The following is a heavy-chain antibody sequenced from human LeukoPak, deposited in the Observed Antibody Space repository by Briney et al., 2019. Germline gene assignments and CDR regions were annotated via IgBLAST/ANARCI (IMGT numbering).Heavy chain of an antibody. CDR2: IRSKAYGETA. D-gene: IGHD1-1*01. CDR1: GFTVSSNY. Sequence: GVLRLSCVVSGFTVSSNYMSWIRQAPGKGLEWVGFIRSKAYGETADYAASVKGRFTISRDDSKAIAYLQMNSLKTEDTAVYHCTRDRGAYNLYDYWGQGTLVTVSS. V-gene: IGHV3-49*03. J-gene: IGHJ4*02. CDR3: TRDRGAYNLYDY.